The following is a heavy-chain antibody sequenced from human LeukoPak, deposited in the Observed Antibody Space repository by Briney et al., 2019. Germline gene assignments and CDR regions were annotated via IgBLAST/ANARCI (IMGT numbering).Heavy chain of an antibody. D-gene: IGHD1-14*01. J-gene: IGHJ4*02. CDR2: IFWSGGRT. CDR3: ARRYGGYFDS. V-gene: IGHV3-20*04. CDR1: GFTFDDYG. Sequence: RPGGSLRLSCAASGFTFDDYGMNWVRQPPGKGLEWVSSIFWSGGRTAYADSVKGRFTISRHNAKNSLYLQMDSLRAEDTAFYYCARRYGGYFDSWGQGTLVTVSS.